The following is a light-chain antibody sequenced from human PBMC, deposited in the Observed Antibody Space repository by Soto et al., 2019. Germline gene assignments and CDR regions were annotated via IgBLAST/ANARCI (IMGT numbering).Light chain of an antibody. Sequence: QSALAQRPSASGSPGQSVTICCTGTSSDVGGYNYVSWYQQHPGKAPKLMIYEVSKRPSGVPDRFSGSKSGNTASLTVSGLQAEDDADYYCSSYAGSNNYVFGTGTKVTVL. CDR1: SSDVGGYNY. J-gene: IGLJ1*01. V-gene: IGLV2-8*01. CDR2: EVS. CDR3: SSYAGSNNYV.